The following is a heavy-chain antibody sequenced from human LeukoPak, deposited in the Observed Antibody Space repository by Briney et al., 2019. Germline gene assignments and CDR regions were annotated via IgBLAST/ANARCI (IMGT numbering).Heavy chain of an antibody. D-gene: IGHD3-10*01. CDR1: GGSFSGYF. CDR3: AVTMVRGVISRNY. CDR2: INHSGST. Sequence: SETLSLTCAVYGGSFSGYFWSWVRQPPGKGLEWIGEINHSGSTNYNPSLKSRVTISVDTSKNQFSLKLSSVTAADTAVYYCAVTMVRGVISRNYWGQGTLVTVSS. J-gene: IGHJ4*02. V-gene: IGHV4-34*01.